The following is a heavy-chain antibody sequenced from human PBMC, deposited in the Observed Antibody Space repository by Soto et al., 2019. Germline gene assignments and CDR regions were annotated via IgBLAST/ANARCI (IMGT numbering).Heavy chain of an antibody. CDR3: ARHYYYGSSGWVAFDI. Sequence: SETLSLTCTVSGGSISSSSYYWGWIRQPSGKGREWIGSIYYSGSTYYNPSLKSRGTISVDTSKNQLFMKLSSVNAADTAVYYCARHYYYGSSGWVAFDIWGQGTMVTV. D-gene: IGHD3-22*01. V-gene: IGHV4-39*01. CDR1: GGSISSSSYY. J-gene: IGHJ3*02. CDR2: IYYSGST.